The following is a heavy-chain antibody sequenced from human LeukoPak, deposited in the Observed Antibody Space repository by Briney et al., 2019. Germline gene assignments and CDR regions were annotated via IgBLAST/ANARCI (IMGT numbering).Heavy chain of an antibody. CDR1: GFTFSDYY. CDR2: IGSSGSAI. D-gene: IGHD3-16*01. Sequence: GGFLRLSCAASGFTFSDYYMSWIRQAPGKGLEWVSYIGSSGSAIYYADSVKGRFTFSRDNAKNSLYLQMNSLRAEDTAVYYCAREVTYSYAFDIWGQGTMVTVSS. V-gene: IGHV3-11*01. J-gene: IGHJ3*02. CDR3: AREVTYSYAFDI.